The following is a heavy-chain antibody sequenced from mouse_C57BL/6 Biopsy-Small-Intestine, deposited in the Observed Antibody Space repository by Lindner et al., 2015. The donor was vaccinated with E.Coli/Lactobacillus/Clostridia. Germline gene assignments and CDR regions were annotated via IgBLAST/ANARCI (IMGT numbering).Heavy chain of an antibody. CDR3: ARGGYDGSSHFDY. Sequence: VQLQESGPELVKPGASVKISCKASGYSFTDYYMHWVKQSHGNILDWIGFIYPNNGISSYSRKFKGRATLTVDKYSKTAYMEFRSLTSEDSAVYYCARGGYDGSSHFDYWGQGTTLTVSS. D-gene: IGHD2-3*01. V-gene: IGHV1-31*01. CDR1: GYSFTDYY. CDR2: IYPNNGIS. J-gene: IGHJ2*01.